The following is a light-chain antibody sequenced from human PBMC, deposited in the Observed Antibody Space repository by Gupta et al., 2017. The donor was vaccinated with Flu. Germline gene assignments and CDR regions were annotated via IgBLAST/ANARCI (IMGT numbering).Light chain of an antibody. Sequence: QSLLTQPPSASGTPGQRVTISCSGSSSNIGNNYVYWYQHLPGTAPKLLIYRNNQRPSGVPDRFSGSNSATSASLAISGLRSEDEGVYYCSAWDDNLSAGVFGGGTKLTVL. CDR1: SSNIGNNY. J-gene: IGLJ3*02. V-gene: IGLV1-47*01. CDR2: RNN. CDR3: SAWDDNLSAGV.